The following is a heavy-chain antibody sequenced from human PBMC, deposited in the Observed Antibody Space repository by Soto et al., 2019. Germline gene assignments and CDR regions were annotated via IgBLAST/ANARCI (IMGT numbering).Heavy chain of an antibody. CDR3: TTVRRAGYYYYMDV. D-gene: IGHD3-10*01. V-gene: IGHV3-15*01. CDR1: GFTFSNAW. Sequence: GGSLRLSCAASGFTFSNAWMSWVRQAPGKGLEWFGRIKSKTDGGTTDYAAPVKGRFTISRDDSKNTLYLQMNSLKTEDTAVYYCTTVRRAGYYYYMDVWGKGTTVTVSS. CDR2: IKSKTDGGTT. J-gene: IGHJ6*03.